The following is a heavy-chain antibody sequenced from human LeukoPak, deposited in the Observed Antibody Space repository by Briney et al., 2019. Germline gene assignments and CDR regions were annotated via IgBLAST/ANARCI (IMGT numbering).Heavy chain of an antibody. CDR2: IKKDGSEK. CDR3: ANVRDSSGYYLLKSRLHFDY. CDR1: GFTFSSYW. Sequence: GGSLRLSCAASGFTFSSYWMSWVRQAPGKGLEWVANIKKDGSEKYYVDSVKGRFTISRDNSKNTLYLQMNSLRAEDTAVYYCANVRDSSGYYLLKSRLHFDYWGQGTLVTASS. V-gene: IGHV3-7*03. J-gene: IGHJ4*02. D-gene: IGHD3-22*01.